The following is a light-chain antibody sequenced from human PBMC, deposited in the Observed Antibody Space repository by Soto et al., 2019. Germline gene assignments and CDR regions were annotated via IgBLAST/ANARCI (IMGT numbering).Light chain of an antibody. CDR3: QLYSTWRSIS. CDR2: GGS. CDR1: QSISAR. J-gene: IGKJ5*01. V-gene: IGKV3-15*01. Sequence: EIVMTPSQATLSVSPGERATLSCRASQSISARLGWYKQRPGQAPRRLIYGGSNRATGVPARFSGSGSGTEITRTIISLETEDIAVYYCQLYSTWRSISFGQGTRREF.